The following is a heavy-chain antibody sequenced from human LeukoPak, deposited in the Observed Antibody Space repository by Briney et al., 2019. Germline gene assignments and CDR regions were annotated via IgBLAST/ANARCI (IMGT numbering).Heavy chain of an antibody. Sequence: ASVKVSCKASGGTFSSYAISWVRQAPGQGLEWMGGIIPIFGTANYAQKFQGRVTITADKSTSTAYMELSSLRSEDTAVYYCAEVVVVGPGNYYYYMDVWGKGTTVTVSS. CDR1: GGTFSSYA. CDR3: AEVVVVGPGNYYYYMDV. V-gene: IGHV1-69*06. J-gene: IGHJ6*03. D-gene: IGHD3-22*01. CDR2: IIPIFGTA.